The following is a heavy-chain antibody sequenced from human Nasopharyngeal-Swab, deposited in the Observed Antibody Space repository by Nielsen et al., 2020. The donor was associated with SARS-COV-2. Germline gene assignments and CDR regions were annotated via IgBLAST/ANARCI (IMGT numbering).Heavy chain of an antibody. Sequence: SETLSLTCAAYGGSFSGYYWSWIRQPPGKGLEWIVEINHSGSTNYNPSLKSRVTISVDTSKNQFSLKLSSVTAADTAVYYCARLGANRWMFRELSKGFDYWGQGTLVTVSS. V-gene: IGHV4-34*01. CDR2: INHSGST. CDR3: ARLGANRWMFRELSKGFDY. D-gene: IGHD3-10*02. J-gene: IGHJ4*02. CDR1: GGSFSGYY.